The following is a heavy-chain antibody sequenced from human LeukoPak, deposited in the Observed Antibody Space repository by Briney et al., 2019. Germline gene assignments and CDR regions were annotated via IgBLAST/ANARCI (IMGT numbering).Heavy chain of an antibody. Sequence: PSETLSLTCTVSGGSIGSYYWSWIRQPPGKGLEWIGYIYYSGSTNYNPSLKSRVTISVDTSKNQFSLKLSSVTAADTAVYYCARGNIVATVIDYWGQGTLVTVSS. V-gene: IGHV4-59*01. CDR3: ARGNIVATVIDY. CDR2: IYYSGST. D-gene: IGHD5-12*01. CDR1: GGSIGSYY. J-gene: IGHJ4*02.